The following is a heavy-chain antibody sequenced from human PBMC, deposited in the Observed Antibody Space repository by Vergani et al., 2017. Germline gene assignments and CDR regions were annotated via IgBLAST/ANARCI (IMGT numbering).Heavy chain of an antibody. Sequence: QVQLQESGPGLVKPSETLSLTCTVSGAAIKDFYWSWFRQPPGKGLEWIGYVYYTGSTTYNPSLKSRVTISVDTSNNQFSLRMTSLTAADTAIYYCARDRDLYCRSTTSCHNWCDPWGQGSLVTVSS. D-gene: IGHD2/OR15-2a*01. CDR2: VYYTGST. CDR3: ARDRDLYCRSTTSCHNWCDP. V-gene: IGHV4-59*01. J-gene: IGHJ5*02. CDR1: GAAIKDFY.